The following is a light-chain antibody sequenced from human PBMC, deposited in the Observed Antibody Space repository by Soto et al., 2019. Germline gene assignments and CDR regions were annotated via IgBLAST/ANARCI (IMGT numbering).Light chain of an antibody. J-gene: IGKJ4*01. V-gene: IGKV1-39*01. CDR1: QSISSY. CDR3: QQSYSTPPT. CDR2: AAS. Sequence: DIQMTQSPSSLSASVGDRFTITCRASQSISSYLNWYQQKPGKAPKLMIFAASSLQSGVPSRFSGSGSGTDFTLTISSRQPEDFATYYCQQSYSTPPTFGGGTMVDIK.